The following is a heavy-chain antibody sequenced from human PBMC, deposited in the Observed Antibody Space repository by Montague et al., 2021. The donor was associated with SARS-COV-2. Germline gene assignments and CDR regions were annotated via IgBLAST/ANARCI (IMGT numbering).Heavy chain of an antibody. CDR3: ARVGSQVGPGTWEYFQH. V-gene: IGHV4-59*13. CDR2: IFYSGGGA. Sequence: SETLSLTCTVSGGSINSYCWSWIRQPPGKGLEWVGYIFYSGGGAAYNHSLQRRGTISVDTSKNQFSLHMNSLTAADTAVYYCARVGSQVGPGTWEYFQHWGQGTLVSVSS. J-gene: IGHJ1*01. D-gene: IGHD1-1*01. CDR1: GGSINSYC.